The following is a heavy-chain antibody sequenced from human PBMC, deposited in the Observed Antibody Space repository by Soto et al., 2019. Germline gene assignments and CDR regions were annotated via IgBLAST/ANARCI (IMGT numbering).Heavy chain of an antibody. CDR3: AREDYDFWSGPNNWFDP. D-gene: IGHD3-3*01. J-gene: IGHJ5*02. CDR2: INPNSGGT. CDR1: GYTFTGYY. V-gene: IGHV1-2*04. Sequence: ASVKVSCKASGYTFTGYYMHWVRQAPGQGLEWMGWINPNSGGTNYAQKFQGWVTMTRDTSISTAYMGLSRLRSDDTAVYYCAREDYDFWSGPNNWFDPWGQGTLVTVSS.